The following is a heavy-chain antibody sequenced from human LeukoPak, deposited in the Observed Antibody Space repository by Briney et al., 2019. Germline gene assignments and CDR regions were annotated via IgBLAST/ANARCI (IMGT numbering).Heavy chain of an antibody. V-gene: IGHV1-69*02. J-gene: IGHJ3*02. Sequence: SVKVSCKASGGTFSSYTISWVRQAPGQGLEWMGRIIPILGIANYAQKFQGRVTVTADKSTSTAYMELSSLRSEDTAVYYCARPYSGYELDAFDIWGQGTMVTVSS. D-gene: IGHD5-12*01. CDR1: GGTFSSYT. CDR3: ARPYSGYELDAFDI. CDR2: IIPILGIA.